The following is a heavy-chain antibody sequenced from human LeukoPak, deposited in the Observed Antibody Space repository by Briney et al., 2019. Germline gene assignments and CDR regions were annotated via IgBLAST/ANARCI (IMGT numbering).Heavy chain of an antibody. Sequence: GGSLRLSCAAPGFTFRSNWTSWGRQAPGKGLEWVANIKQDGSDKYYVDSVKGRFTISRDNAKNSLYLQMNSLRAEDTAVYYCARSQVGAPFGYWGQGTLVTVSS. D-gene: IGHD1-26*01. CDR3: ARSQVGAPFGY. V-gene: IGHV3-7*05. CDR2: IKQDGSDK. CDR1: GFTFRSNW. J-gene: IGHJ4*02.